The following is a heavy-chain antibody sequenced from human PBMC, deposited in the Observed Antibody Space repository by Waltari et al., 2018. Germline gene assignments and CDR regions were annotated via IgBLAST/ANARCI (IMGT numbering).Heavy chain of an antibody. D-gene: IGHD1-26*01. CDR1: GGSISTDGYY. CDR2: IYFRGST. V-gene: IGHV4-39*01. CDR3: ARLVEGATTDY. Sequence: QLQMQESGPGLVKPSETLSLTCTVPGGSISTDGYYWGRSRQPPGKGQEWIGSIYFRGSTHYNPSLKSRVSISVDTSKNQFSLKLSSVTAADTAIYYCARLVEGATTDYWGQGTLVTVSS. J-gene: IGHJ4*02.